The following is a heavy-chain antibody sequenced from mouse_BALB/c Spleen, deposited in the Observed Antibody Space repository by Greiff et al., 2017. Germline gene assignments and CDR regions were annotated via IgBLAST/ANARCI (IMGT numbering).Heavy chain of an antibody. V-gene: IGHV1-9*01. D-gene: IGHD2-1*01. CDR3: ARYGNAWFAY. CDR1: GYTFSSYW. J-gene: IGHJ3*01. CDR2: ILPGSGST. Sequence: QVQLQQSGAELMKPGASVKISCKATGYTFSSYWIEWVKQRPGHGLEWIGEILPGSGSTNYNEKFKGKATFTADTSSNTAYMQLSSLTSEDSAVYYCARYGNAWFAYWGQGTLVTVSA.